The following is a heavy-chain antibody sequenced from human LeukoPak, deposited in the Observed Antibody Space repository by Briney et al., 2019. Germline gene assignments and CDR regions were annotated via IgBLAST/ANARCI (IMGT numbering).Heavy chain of an antibody. CDR2: ISYDGSNK. D-gene: IGHD1-26*01. J-gene: IGHJ4*02. CDR3: TSGDTWEIDY. V-gene: IGHV3-30-3*01. CDR1: GFTFSSYA. Sequence: PGGSLRLSCAASGFTFSSYAMHWVRQAPGKGLEWVAVISYDGSNKYYADSVKGRFTISRDNSKNTLYLQMNSLRAEDTAVYYCTSGDTWEIDYWGQGTLVTVSS.